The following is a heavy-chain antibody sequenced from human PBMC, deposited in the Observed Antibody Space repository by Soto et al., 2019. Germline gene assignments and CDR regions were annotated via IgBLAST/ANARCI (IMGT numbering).Heavy chain of an antibody. CDR2: IKQDGSEK. J-gene: IGHJ4*02. CDR1: GFTFSSYW. Sequence: GGSLILSCAAAGFTFSSYWMSWVRQAPGKGLEWVANIKQDGSEKYYVDSVKGRFTISRDNAKNSLYLQMNSLRAEDTAVYYCARVYSSSWYFDYWGQGTLVTVSS. D-gene: IGHD6-13*01. V-gene: IGHV3-7*01. CDR3: ARVYSSSWYFDY.